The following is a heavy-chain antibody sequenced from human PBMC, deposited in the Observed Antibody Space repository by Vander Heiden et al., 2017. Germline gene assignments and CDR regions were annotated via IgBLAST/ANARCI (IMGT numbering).Heavy chain of an antibody. D-gene: IGHD3-22*01. CDR1: GYAFTSYA. CDR2: NNAGNGNT. Sequence: QLQLAQSGSEVTKPAASVTVPCKVSGYAFTSYAIHWARQAPGHRLERMAWNNAGNGNTKYSQKFQGRDTSTRDTSASTAYMELSSLRSEDAAVYYCARDLLGYYYDSSGGWCDPWGQGTLVTVSA. CDR3: ARDLLGYYYDSSGGWCDP. J-gene: IGHJ5*02. V-gene: IGHV1-3*01.